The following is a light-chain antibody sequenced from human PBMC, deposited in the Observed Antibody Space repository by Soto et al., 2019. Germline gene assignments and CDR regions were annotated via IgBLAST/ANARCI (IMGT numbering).Light chain of an antibody. J-gene: IGKJ2*01. CDR2: AAS. V-gene: IGKV3-20*01. Sequence: EIVLMQSPGTLSLSPGERATLSCRASQSMTRTYIAWYQKKPGQAPRLLIYAASIRAPGIPDKFSGTGSGTGYSLTIDRVESEDSAVYYCHQYDNAPQTFGQGTKVEIK. CDR3: HQYDNAPQT. CDR1: QSMTRTY.